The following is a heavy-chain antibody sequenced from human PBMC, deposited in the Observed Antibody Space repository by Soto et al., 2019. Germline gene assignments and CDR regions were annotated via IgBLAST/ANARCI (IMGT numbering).Heavy chain of an antibody. D-gene: IGHD3-22*01. CDR1: VVSISSGGYY. CDR2: IYYSGST. CDR3: ARRMIVARHAFDI. J-gene: IGHJ3*02. Sequence: PSETLSLTCTFSVVSISSGGYYCSWIRQHPWKGLEWIGYIYYSGSTYYNPSLKSRVTISVDTSKNQFSLKLSSVTAADTAVYYCARRMIVARHAFDIWGQGTMVSVSS. V-gene: IGHV4-31*03.